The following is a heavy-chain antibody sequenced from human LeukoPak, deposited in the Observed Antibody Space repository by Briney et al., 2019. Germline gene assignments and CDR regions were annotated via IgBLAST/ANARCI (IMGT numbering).Heavy chain of an antibody. CDR1: GYTFTGYY. D-gene: IGHD3-3*01. V-gene: IGHV1-2*02. CDR3: ARLAFYDFWSGYLDS. Sequence: ASVKVSCKASGYTFTGYYMHWVRQAPGQGLEWMGWINPNSGGTNYAQKFQGRVTMTRDTSINTAYMELSSLRFDDTAVYYCARLAFYDFWSGYLDSWGQGTLVTVSS. CDR2: INPNSGGT. J-gene: IGHJ4*02.